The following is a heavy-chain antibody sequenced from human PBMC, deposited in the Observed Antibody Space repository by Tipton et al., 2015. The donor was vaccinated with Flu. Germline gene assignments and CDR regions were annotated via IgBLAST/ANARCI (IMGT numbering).Heavy chain of an antibody. Sequence: SLRLSCAASGFIFSTYGMHWVRQAPGKGLEWVAGIWYDGSNKYYADSVKGRFTISRDNSKNTVYLQMNSLRVEDTAVYYCARDKNEFYAFENWAQGTLVTVSS. CDR1: GFIFSTYG. D-gene: IGHD2/OR15-2a*01. J-gene: IGHJ4*02. CDR3: ARDKNEFYAFEN. CDR2: IWYDGSNK. V-gene: IGHV3-33*01.